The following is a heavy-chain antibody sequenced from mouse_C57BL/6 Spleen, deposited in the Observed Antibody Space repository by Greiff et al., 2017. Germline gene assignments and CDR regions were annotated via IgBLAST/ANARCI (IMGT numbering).Heavy chain of an antibody. CDR1: GYSFTDYN. J-gene: IGHJ2*01. D-gene: IGHD1-1*01. CDR2: INPNYGTT. V-gene: IGHV1-39*01. Sequence: EVQLQQSGPELVKPGASVKISCKASGYSFTDYNMNWVKQSNGKSLEWIGVINPNYGTTSYNQKFKGKATLTVDQSSSTAYRHLNSLTSEDAAVYYCARSYYGSSSRADYFDYWGQGTTLTVSS. CDR3: ARSYYGSSSRADYFDY.